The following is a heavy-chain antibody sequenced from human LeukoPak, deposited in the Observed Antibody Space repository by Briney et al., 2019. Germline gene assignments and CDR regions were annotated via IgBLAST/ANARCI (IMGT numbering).Heavy chain of an antibody. CDR1: GFTFDDYT. CDR3: AKDLKYSSRYFDY. J-gene: IGHJ4*02. CDR2: ISWDGGST. V-gene: IGHV3-43D*03. D-gene: IGHD6-19*01. Sequence: GGSLRLSCAAFGFTFDDYTMHWVRQAPGKGLEWVSLISWDGGSTYYADSVKGRFTISRDNSKNSLYLQMNSLRPEDTALYYCAKDLKYSSRYFDYWGQGTLVTVSS.